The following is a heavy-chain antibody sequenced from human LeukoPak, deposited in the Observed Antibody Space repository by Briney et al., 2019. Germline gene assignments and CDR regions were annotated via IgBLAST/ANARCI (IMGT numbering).Heavy chain of an antibody. CDR2: IIPILGIA. Sequence: SVKVSCKASGGTFSSYAISWVRQTPGQGLEWMGRIIPILGIANYAQKFQGRVTITADKSTSTAYMELSRLRSDDTAVYYCARDPEWEPCGWFDPWGQGTLVTVSS. V-gene: IGHV1-69*04. D-gene: IGHD1-26*01. J-gene: IGHJ5*02. CDR1: GGTFSSYA. CDR3: ARDPEWEPCGWFDP.